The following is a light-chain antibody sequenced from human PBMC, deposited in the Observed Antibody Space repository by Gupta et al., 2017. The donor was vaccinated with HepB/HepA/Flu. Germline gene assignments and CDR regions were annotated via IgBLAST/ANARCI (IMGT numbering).Light chain of an antibody. Sequence: EIVLMQSPGTLYLSPGERATLSCRATQSVTTNLAWYQQKPGPAPRLLIYGATNRAAGVPDRFSGSGSGTVFILTISRLEPEDFAVYYCQQYGGAPRTFGQGTKVETK. J-gene: IGKJ1*01. CDR1: QSVTTN. CDR3: QQYGGAPRT. CDR2: GAT. V-gene: IGKV3-20*01.